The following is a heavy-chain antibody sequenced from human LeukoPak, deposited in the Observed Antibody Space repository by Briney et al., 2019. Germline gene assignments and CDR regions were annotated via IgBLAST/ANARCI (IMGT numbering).Heavy chain of an antibody. J-gene: IGHJ4*02. V-gene: IGHV4-59*01. CDR1: GGSLSGYY. Sequence: PSETLSLTCTVGGGSLSGYYWGWIRQPPGKGLELVGHIYYTGTAFYNPSLNSRVTITLDTSRNQFSLRLTSVIAADTAVYYCARFSWGCSTASCYLTNWGQGALVTVSS. CDR2: IYYTGTA. CDR3: ARFSWGCSTASCYLTN. D-gene: IGHD2-2*01.